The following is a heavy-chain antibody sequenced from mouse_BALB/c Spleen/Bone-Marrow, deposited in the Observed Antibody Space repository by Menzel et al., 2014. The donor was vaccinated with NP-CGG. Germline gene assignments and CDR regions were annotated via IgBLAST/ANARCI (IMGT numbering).Heavy chain of an antibody. CDR1: GFTFSSFG. J-gene: IGHJ2*01. V-gene: IGHV5-17*02. Sequence: EVKLVESGGGLVQPGGSRKLSCAASGFTFSSFGMHWVRQAPEKGLEWVAYISSGSSTIFYADTVKGRFTVSRDNPKNTLFLQMTSRRSEDTAMYVCTRGGNWDDFDSWGQGTTLTVSS. CDR2: ISSGSSTI. D-gene: IGHD4-1*01. CDR3: TRGGNWDDFDS.